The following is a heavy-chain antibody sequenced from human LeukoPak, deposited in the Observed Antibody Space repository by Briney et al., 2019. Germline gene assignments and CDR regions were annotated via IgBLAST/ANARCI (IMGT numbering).Heavy chain of an antibody. J-gene: IGHJ5*02. Sequence: GGSLRLSCAASGFTFSSYAMHWVRQAPGKGLEYVSAISVSGGNTYYANSVKGRFTISRDNSKNTLYLQMGSLRAEDMAVYYCARSVGGYCNSTTCYGNWFDPWGQGTLVTVSS. CDR2: ISVSGGNT. V-gene: IGHV3-64*01. CDR3: ARSVGGYCNSTTCYGNWFDP. D-gene: IGHD2-2*01. CDR1: GFTFSSYA.